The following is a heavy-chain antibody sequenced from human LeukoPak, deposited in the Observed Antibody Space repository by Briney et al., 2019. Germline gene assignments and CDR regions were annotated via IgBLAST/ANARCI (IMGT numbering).Heavy chain of an antibody. CDR1: GGSFSGYY. Sequence: LSSETLSLTCAVYGGSFSGYYWSWIRQPPGKGLEWVSGISDSAGITFYADSVKGRFTISRDNSKNTLYLQMNSLGAEDTAVYYCAKNDYGDYWGQGTLVTVSS. J-gene: IGHJ4*02. V-gene: IGHV3-23*01. CDR2: ISDSAGIT. CDR3: AKNDYGDY.